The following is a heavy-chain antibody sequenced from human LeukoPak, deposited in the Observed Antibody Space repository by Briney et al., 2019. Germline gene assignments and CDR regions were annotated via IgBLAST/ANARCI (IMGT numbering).Heavy chain of an antibody. J-gene: IGHJ4*02. CDR2: ISSNGGST. CDR1: GFTFSSYA. Sequence: GSLRLPCSASGFTFSSYAMHWVRQAPGKGLEYVSAISSNGGSTYYADSVKGRFTISRDNSKNTLYLQMSSLRAEDTAVYYCVKDSEDGITMIVVVMAGGLVDWGQGTLVTVSS. CDR3: VKDSEDGITMIVVVMAGGLVD. V-gene: IGHV3-64D*06. D-gene: IGHD3-22*01.